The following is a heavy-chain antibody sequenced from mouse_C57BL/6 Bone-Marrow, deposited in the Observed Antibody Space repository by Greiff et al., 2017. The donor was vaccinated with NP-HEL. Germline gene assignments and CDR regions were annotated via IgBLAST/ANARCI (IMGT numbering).Heavy chain of an antibody. CDR2: IYPRSGNT. D-gene: IGHD1-1*01. CDR1: GYTFTSYG. V-gene: IGHV1-81*01. CDR3: AIITTVVATEDY. J-gene: IGHJ4*01. Sequence: QVQLKESGAELARPGASVKLSCKASGYTFTSYGISWVKQRTGQGLEWIGEIYPRSGNTYYNEKFKGKATLTADKSSSTAYMELRSLTSEDSAVYFCAIITTVVATEDYWGQGTSVTVSS.